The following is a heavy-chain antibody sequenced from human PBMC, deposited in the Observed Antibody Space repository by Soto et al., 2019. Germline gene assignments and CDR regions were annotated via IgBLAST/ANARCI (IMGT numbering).Heavy chain of an antibody. CDR2: FNPKTGGP. CDR3: ARARMYSGAYHDY. Sequence: GASVKVSCKASGYTFTDYYIHWVRQAPGQGLEWLGWFNPKTGGPNYAPKFQGRVTMTRDTSLSTTYLELRSLRSDDTAVYFCARARMYSGAYHDYWGQGTLVTVSS. J-gene: IGHJ4*02. V-gene: IGHV1-2*02. D-gene: IGHD1-26*01. CDR1: GYTFTDYY.